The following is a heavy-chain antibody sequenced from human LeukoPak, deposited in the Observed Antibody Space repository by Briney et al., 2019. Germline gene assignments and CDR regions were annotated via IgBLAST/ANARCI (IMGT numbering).Heavy chain of an antibody. D-gene: IGHD2-15*01. V-gene: IGHV4-30-4*01. J-gene: IGHJ4*02. CDR1: GGSISSGDYY. CDR3: ARDDCSGGSCYSDY. Sequence: PSQTLSLTCTVSGGSISSGDYYWSWIRQPPGKGLEWIGYIYYSGSTYYNPSLKSRVTISVYTSKNQFSLKLSSVTAADTAVYYCARDDCSGGSCYSDYWGQGTLVTVSS. CDR2: IYYSGST.